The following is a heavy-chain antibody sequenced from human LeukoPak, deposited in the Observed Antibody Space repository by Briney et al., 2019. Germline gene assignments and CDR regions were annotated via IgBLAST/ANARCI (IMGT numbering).Heavy chain of an antibody. CDR3: ARVSCSSPSCYPRYSYGMDV. CDR1: GYTFTSYG. V-gene: IGHV1-18*01. J-gene: IGHJ6*02. Sequence: GASVKVSSRASGYTFTSYGITWVRQAPGQGLEWMGWISAHSGNTKYAQKFQGRVTMTTDTSTSTAYMELRSLRSDDTAVYYCARVSCSSPSCYPRYSYGMDVWGQGTTVTVSS. CDR2: ISAHSGNT. D-gene: IGHD2-2*01.